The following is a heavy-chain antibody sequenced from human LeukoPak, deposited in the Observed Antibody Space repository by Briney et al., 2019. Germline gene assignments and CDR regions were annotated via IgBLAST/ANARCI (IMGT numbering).Heavy chain of an antibody. CDR3: AKDEEYSSGFHAN. J-gene: IGHJ4*02. Sequence: GGSLRLSCAASGFTFSSYAMSWVRQAPGKGLEWVSAISGSGGSTYYADPVKGRFTISRDNSKNTLYLQMNSLRAEDTAVYYCAKDEEYSSGFHANWGQGTLVTVSS. CDR2: ISGSGGST. V-gene: IGHV3-23*01. CDR1: GFTFSSYA. D-gene: IGHD6-19*01.